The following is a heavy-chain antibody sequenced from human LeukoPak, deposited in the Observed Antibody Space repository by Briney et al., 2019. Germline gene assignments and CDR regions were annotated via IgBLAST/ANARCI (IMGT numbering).Heavy chain of an antibody. Sequence: SQTLSLTCTVSGGSISSGGYYWSWIRQHPGKGLEWIGHIYYSGTSFYNPSLTSRVTISVDTSKNQFSLKLSSVTAADTAVYYCARGRTGSYYAADYWGQGTLVTVSS. V-gene: IGHV4-31*03. CDR2: IYYSGTS. D-gene: IGHD1-26*01. CDR1: GGSISSGGYY. J-gene: IGHJ4*02. CDR3: ARGRTGSYYAADY.